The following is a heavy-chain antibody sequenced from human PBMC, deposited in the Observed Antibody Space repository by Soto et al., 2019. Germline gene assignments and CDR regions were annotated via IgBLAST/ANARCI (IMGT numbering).Heavy chain of an antibody. D-gene: IGHD5-18*01. J-gene: IGHJ4*02. Sequence: QITLKESGPTLVKPTQPLTLTCTFSGFSLSTSGVGVGWIRQPPGKALEWLALIYWDDDKRYSPSLKSRLTINKDPTQNQVVLTMTNMDPWDQATYYSAHKPGGYIGWYWGQGTLVTVSS. CDR3: AHKPGGYIGWY. CDR1: GFSLSTSGVG. V-gene: IGHV2-5*02. CDR2: IYWDDDK.